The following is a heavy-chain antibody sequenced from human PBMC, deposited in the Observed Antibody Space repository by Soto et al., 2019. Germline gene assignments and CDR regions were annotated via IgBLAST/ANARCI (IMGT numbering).Heavy chain of an antibody. D-gene: IGHD6-6*01. Sequence: GGSLRLSCGASGFTFSVYAMTWVRQAPGKGLEWVSAISGNGGSTYYADSVRGRFTISRDNSKSTLHLQMNSLRVEDTAVYYCAKDRTFGPPLVRFDSWGQGTLVTVSS. CDR2: ISGNGGST. J-gene: IGHJ4*02. CDR3: AKDRTFGPPLVRFDS. V-gene: IGHV3-23*01. CDR1: GFTFSVYA.